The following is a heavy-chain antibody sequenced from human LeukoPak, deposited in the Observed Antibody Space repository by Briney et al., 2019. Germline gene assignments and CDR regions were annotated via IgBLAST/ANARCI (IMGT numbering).Heavy chain of an antibody. V-gene: IGHV3-21*01. J-gene: IGHJ4*02. CDR1: GFTFSDYT. CDR3: ARLGTGGTKPFDY. D-gene: IGHD3-16*01. Sequence: GRSLRLSCAASGFTFSDYTMNWVRQAPGKGLEWVSSISSSGNYIYHADSVKGRFTISRDNAKNSLYLQMNSLRAEDTAVYYCARLGTGGTKPFDYWGQGTLVTVSS. CDR2: ISSSGNYI.